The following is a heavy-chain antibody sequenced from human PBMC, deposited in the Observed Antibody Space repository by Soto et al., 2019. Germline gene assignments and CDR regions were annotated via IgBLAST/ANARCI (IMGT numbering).Heavy chain of an antibody. D-gene: IGHD4-4*01. V-gene: IGHV3-66*01. CDR1: GFTVSSNY. CDR2: IYSGGST. Sequence: GESLKISCAASGFTVSSNYMSWVRQAPGKGLEWVSVIYSGGSTYYADSVKGRFTISRDNSKNTLYLQMNSLRAEDTAVYYCARDIKVTLPSYYYYYYMDVWGKGTTVTVSS. J-gene: IGHJ6*03. CDR3: ARDIKVTLPSYYYYYYMDV.